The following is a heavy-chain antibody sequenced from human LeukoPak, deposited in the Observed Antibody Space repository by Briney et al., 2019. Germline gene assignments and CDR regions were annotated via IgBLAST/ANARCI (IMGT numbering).Heavy chain of an antibody. V-gene: IGHV3-23*01. CDR3: ASPCIAVAGQYYNWFDP. CDR2: ISGSGGST. J-gene: IGHJ5*02. CDR1: GFTFSSYA. D-gene: IGHD6-19*01. Sequence: GGSLRLSCAASGFTFSSYAMSWVRQAPGKGLEWVSAISGSGGSTYYADSVKGRFTISRDNSKNTLYLQMNSLRAEDTAVYYCASPCIAVAGQYYNWFDPWGQGTLVTVSS.